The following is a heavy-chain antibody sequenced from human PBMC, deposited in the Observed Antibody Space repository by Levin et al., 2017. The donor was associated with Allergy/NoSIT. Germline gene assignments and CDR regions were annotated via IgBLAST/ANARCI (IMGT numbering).Heavy chain of an antibody. CDR1: GYTFTSYG. CDR2: ISAYNGNT. D-gene: IGHD5-12*01. CDR3: ARDIPEAGGYDWPGPFDY. V-gene: IGHV1-18*01. J-gene: IGHJ4*02. Sequence: ASVKVSCKASGYTFTSYGISWVRQAPGQGLEWMGWISAYNGNTNYAQKLQGRVTMTTDTSTSTAYMELRSLRSDDTAVYYCARDIPEAGGYDWPGPFDYWGQGTLVTVSS.